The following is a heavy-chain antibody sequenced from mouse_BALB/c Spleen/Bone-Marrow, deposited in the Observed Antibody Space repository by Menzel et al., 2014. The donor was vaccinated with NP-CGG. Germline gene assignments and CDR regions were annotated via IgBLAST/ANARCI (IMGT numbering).Heavy chain of an antibody. J-gene: IGHJ2*01. CDR2: INPSNGGT. V-gene: IGHV1S81*02. CDR3: TRGRTWDFDY. CDR1: GYTFTSYY. Sequence: VQLQQSGAELVKPGASVKLSCTASGYTFTSYYMYWVKQRPGQGLEWIGEINPSNGGTNFNEKFKSRATLTVDKSSSTAYMQLSSLTSEDSAVYYCTRGRTWDFDYWGQGTTLTVSS. D-gene: IGHD4-1*01.